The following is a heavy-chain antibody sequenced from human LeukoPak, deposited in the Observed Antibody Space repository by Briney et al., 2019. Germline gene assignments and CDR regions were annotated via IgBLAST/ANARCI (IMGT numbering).Heavy chain of an antibody. CDR2: IYDNGSA. CDR3: ARPYTTGPTNWYFDL. D-gene: IGHD3-16*01. CDR1: GASISGSGYY. Sequence: PSETLSLTCTVSGASISGSGYYWGWIRQPPGKGLEWIGSIYDNGSAYYNPSLKSRVTISVDTSKNQFSLRLTSVTAADTAVYYCARPYTTGPTNWYFDLWGRGTLVTVSS. V-gene: IGHV4-39*01. J-gene: IGHJ2*01.